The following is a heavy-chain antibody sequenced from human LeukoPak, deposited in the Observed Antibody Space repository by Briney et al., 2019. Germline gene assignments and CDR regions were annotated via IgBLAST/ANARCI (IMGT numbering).Heavy chain of an antibody. V-gene: IGHV4-30-4*01. Sequence: SETLSLTCTVSGASISSGNYFWSWIRQPPGKDLGWIGYIYNSDSTQYNPSLKSRLTMSVDTSRNQFSLKLTSVTAADTAVYYCARERIHFGSGGHYYGMDVWGKGTTVTVSS. J-gene: IGHJ6*04. CDR2: IYNSDST. CDR3: ARERIHFGSGGHYYGMDV. D-gene: IGHD3-10*01. CDR1: GASISSGNYF.